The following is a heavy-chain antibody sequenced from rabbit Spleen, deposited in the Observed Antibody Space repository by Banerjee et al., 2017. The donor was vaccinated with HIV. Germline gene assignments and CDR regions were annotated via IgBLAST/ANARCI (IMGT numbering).Heavy chain of an antibody. D-gene: IGHD8-1*01. J-gene: IGHJ6*01. V-gene: IGHV1S40*01. CDR1: GLDFSGDSY. CDR2: IDTGSSGFT. CDR3: ARDVGTSFSTYGMDL. Sequence: QSLEESGGGLVKPGASLTLTCKASGLDFSGDSYDSYMCWVRQAPGKGLEWIACIDTGSSGFTYFATWAKGRFAISKTSSTTMTLQMTSLTAADTATYFCARDVGTSFSTYGMDLWGPGTLVTVS.